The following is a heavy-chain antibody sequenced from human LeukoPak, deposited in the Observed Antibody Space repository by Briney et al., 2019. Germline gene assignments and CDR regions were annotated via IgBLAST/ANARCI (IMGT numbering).Heavy chain of an antibody. CDR1: GFTFSSYA. D-gene: IGHD3-10*01. Sequence: GGSLRLSCAASGFTFSSYAMSWVRQAPGKGLEWVSVISGSGAGGTFGGTYYADSVNGRFTISRDNSKNTLYLQMNSLRAEDTAVYYCAKDAFYSSGTYSDYWGQGTLVSVSS. J-gene: IGHJ4*02. V-gene: IGHV3-23*01. CDR3: AKDAFYSSGTYSDY. CDR2: ISGSGAGGTFGGT.